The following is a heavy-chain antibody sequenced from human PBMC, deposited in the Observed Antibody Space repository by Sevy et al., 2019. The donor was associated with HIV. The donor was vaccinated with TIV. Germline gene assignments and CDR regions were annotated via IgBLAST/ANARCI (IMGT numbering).Heavy chain of an antibody. D-gene: IGHD2-15*01. V-gene: IGHV4-59*01. CDR2: IYYSGSS. CDR1: GDSISSYF. J-gene: IGHJ4*02. CDR3: ARDSAVVPRALVY. Sequence: SETLSLTCNVSGDSISSYFWSWFRQPPGKGLEWIGYIYYSGSSEYNPSLGSRVTISIDTSKKYLSMKLPSVTAADTAVYYCARDSAVVPRALVYWGQGTLVTVSS.